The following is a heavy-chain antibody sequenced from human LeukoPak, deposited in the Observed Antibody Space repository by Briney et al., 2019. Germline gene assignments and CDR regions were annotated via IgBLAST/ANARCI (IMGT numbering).Heavy chain of an antibody. D-gene: IGHD6-13*01. CDR2: ISSNGGGT. CDR1: GFTFSTYA. Sequence: GGSLRLSCSASGFTFSTYAMRWVRQAPGKGLEYVSAISSNGGGTYYADSVKGRFTISRDNSKNTLYLQMNSLRAEDTAVYYCAKTRPLDSSSWSHGDYWGQGTLVTVSS. CDR3: AKTRPLDSSSWSHGDY. J-gene: IGHJ4*02. V-gene: IGHV3-64*04.